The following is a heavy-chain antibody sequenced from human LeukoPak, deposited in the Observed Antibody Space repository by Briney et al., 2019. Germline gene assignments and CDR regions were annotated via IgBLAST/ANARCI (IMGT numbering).Heavy chain of an antibody. D-gene: IGHD3-3*01. CDR3: ARVGDFWSGYLDY. J-gene: IGHJ4*02. Sequence: GGSLILSCAASGFTFSSYTMNWVRQAPGKGLEWVSSISSSSTYIDYADSVKGRFAISRDNAKNSLYLQMNSLRAEDTAVYYCARVGDFWSGYLDYWGQGTLVTVSS. CDR1: GFTFSSYT. CDR2: ISSSSTYI. V-gene: IGHV3-21*01.